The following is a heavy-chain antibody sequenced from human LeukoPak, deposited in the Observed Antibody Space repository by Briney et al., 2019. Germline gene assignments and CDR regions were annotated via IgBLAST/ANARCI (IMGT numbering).Heavy chain of an antibody. J-gene: IGHJ4*02. CDR3: ASHVVTTWGDYFDY. Sequence: SQTLSLTCTVSGGSISSGGYYWSWIRQHPGKGLEWIGYIYYSGSTYYNPSLKSRVTISVDTSKNHFSLNLSSVTAADTAVYYCASHVVTTWGDYFDYWGQGTLVTVSS. D-gene: IGHD4-23*01. V-gene: IGHV4-31*03. CDR2: IYYSGST. CDR1: GGSISSGGYY.